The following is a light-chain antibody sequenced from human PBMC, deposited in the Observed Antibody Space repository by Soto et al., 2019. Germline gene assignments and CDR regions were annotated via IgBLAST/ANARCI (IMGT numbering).Light chain of an antibody. V-gene: IGLV2-8*01. CDR2: EVS. J-gene: IGLJ2*01. CDR3: TSYAGSNNLV. CDR1: SDVGGYNY. Sequence: HSVLAQPPSASGSPGQSVTISCTGTSDVGGYNYVSWYQQHPGKAPKLMIYEVSKRPSGVPDRFSGSKSGNTASLTVSGLQAEDEADYYCTSYAGSNNLVFGGGTKLTVL.